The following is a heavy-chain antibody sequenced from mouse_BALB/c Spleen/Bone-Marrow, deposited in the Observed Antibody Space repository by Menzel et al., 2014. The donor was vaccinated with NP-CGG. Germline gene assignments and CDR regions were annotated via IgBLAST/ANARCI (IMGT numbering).Heavy chain of an antibody. D-gene: IGHD1-1*01. CDR2: IYPSDSYT. J-gene: IGHJ2*01. V-gene: IGHV1-69*02. CDR1: GYTFTSYW. CDR3: TRSYGSSYEYYFDY. Sequence: QVQLKESGAELVRPGASVNLSCKASGYTFTSYWINWVKQRPGQGLEWIGNIYPSDSYTNYNQKFKDKATLTVDKSSSTAYMQLSSPTSEDSAVYYCTRSYGSSYEYYFDYWGQGTTLTVSS.